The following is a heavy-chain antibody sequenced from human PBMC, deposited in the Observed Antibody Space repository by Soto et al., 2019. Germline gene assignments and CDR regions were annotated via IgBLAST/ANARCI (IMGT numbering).Heavy chain of an antibody. V-gene: IGHV1-69*01. D-gene: IGHD3-22*01. Sequence: QVQLVQSGAEVKRPGSSVKLSCKASGGTFTYYGISWVRQAPGQGLEWMGGIIPIIGPATYAQKFQGRLTITADQSTITAYMELSSLGSEDTALSYCARDLGTTIAGPPRRETYGWLDPWGQGTLVTVSS. CDR2: IIPIIGPA. J-gene: IGHJ5*02. CDR1: GGTFTYYG. CDR3: ARDLGTTIAGPPRRETYGWLDP.